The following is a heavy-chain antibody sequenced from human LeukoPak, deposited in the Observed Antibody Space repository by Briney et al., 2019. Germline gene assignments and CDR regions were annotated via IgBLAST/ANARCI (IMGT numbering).Heavy chain of an antibody. D-gene: IGHD4-17*01. Sequence: PGGSLRRSCEGSKFTFSSYEMSWVRQAPGKGLEWISYISNTGSVRYYADSVKGRFTISRDDAKNSLYLQMNSLRAEDTGVYYCTVIPLGWGQGTPVTVSS. CDR3: TVIPLG. CDR1: KFTFSSYE. CDR2: ISNTGSVR. J-gene: IGHJ4*02. V-gene: IGHV3-48*03.